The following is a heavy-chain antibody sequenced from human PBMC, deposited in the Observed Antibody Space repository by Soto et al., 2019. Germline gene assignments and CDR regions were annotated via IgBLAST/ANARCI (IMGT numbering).Heavy chain of an antibody. CDR1: GCTFRSYE. CDR3: AREEPGSGWYLGAFDI. Sequence: RRASKAPGCTFRSYEMNGVPQAAGKGLEWVSYISSSGSTIYYADSVKGRFTISRDNAKNSLYLQMNSMRAEDTAVYYCAREEPGSGWYLGAFDIWGQGTMVTV. J-gene: IGHJ3*02. CDR2: ISSSGSTI. V-gene: IGHV3-48*03. D-gene: IGHD6-19*01.